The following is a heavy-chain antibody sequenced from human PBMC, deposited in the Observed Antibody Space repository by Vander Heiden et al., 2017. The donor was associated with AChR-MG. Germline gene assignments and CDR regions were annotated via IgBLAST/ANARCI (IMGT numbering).Heavy chain of an antibody. CDR2: IIPIFGTA. Sequence: QVQLVQSGAEVKKPGSSVKVSCKASGGTFSSYAISWVRQAPGQGLEWMGGIIPIFGTANYAQKFQGRVTITADKSTSTAYRELSSLRSEETAVYYCAREGLLRCNPQKYNWFDPWGQGTLVTVSS. D-gene: IGHD3-3*01. CDR3: AREGLLRCNPQKYNWFDP. J-gene: IGHJ5*02. V-gene: IGHV1-69*06. CDR1: GGTFSSYA.